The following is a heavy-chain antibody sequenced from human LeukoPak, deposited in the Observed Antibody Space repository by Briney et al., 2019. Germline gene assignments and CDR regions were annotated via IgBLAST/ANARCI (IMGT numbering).Heavy chain of an antibody. V-gene: IGHV4-38-2*02. CDR2: IYHSGST. D-gene: IGHD3-10*01. Sequence: SETLSLTCTVSGCSISSGYYWGWIRQPPGKGLEWIGSIYHSGSTYYNPSLKSRVTISVDTSKNQFSLKLSSVTAADTAVYYCARGLYVLLWFGEFTPPNWFDPWGQGTLVTVSS. CDR3: ARGLYVLLWFGEFTPPNWFDP. J-gene: IGHJ5*02. CDR1: GCSISSGYY.